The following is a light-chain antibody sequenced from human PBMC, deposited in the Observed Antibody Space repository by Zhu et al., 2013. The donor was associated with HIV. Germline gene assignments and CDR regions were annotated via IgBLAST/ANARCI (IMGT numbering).Light chain of an antibody. CDR3: QQYYSYPLT. V-gene: IGKV3-20*01. J-gene: IGKJ4*01. CDR1: QSVSSNY. Sequence: DIVLTQSPGTLSLSPGERVTLSCRASQSVSSNYLAWYQHKPGQAPRLLIFAASTRATGVPGRFSGSGSGTEFTLTISCLQSEDFATYYCQQYYSYPLTFGGGTKVEIK. CDR2: AAS.